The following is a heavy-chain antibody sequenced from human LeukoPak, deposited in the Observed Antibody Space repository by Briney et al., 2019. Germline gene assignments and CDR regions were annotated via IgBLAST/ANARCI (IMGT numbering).Heavy chain of an antibody. CDR3: ARDVVPGQLLRGYYFDY. D-gene: IGHD2-2*01. CDR2: IKQDGGEK. CDR1: GYTFSNHW. V-gene: IGHV3-7*01. J-gene: IGHJ4*02. Sequence: PGGSLRLSCEVSGYTFSNHWMSWVRQAPGKGLEWVANIKQDGGEKYYVDSVKGRFTISRDNAKRSLYLQMNSLRAEDTAVYYCARDVVPGQLLRGYYFDYWGQGTLVTVSS.